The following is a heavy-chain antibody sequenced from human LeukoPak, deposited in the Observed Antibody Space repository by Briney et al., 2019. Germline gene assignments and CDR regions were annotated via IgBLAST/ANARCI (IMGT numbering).Heavy chain of an antibody. V-gene: IGHV4-59*01. CDR3: ARVSTPPLMVYAN. J-gene: IGHJ4*02. Sequence: SETLFLTCTVSGGSISSYYWSWIRQPPGKGLEWIGYIYYSGSTNYNPSLKSRVTISVDTSKNQFSLKLSSVTAADTAVYYCARVSTPPLMVYANWGQGTLVTVSS. D-gene: IGHD2-8*01. CDR1: GGSISSYY. CDR2: IYYSGST.